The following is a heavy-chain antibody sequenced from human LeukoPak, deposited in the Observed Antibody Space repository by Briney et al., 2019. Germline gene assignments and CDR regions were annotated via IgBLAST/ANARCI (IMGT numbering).Heavy chain of an antibody. D-gene: IGHD2/OR15-2a*01. V-gene: IGHV3-33*01. Sequence: GGSLRLSCTASGFTFSNYGMHWVRQAPGKGLEWVALIWYDGSNKYYTDSVKGRLAISRDNSKNTLYLQMNSLRAEDTAIYYCAREGPRGNSQFDYWGQGTLVTVSS. CDR1: GFTFSNYG. J-gene: IGHJ4*02. CDR2: IWYDGSNK. CDR3: AREGPRGNSQFDY.